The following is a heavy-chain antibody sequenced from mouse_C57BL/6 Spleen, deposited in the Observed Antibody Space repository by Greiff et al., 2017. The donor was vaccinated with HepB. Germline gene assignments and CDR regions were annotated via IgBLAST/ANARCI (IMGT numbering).Heavy chain of an antibody. Sequence: QVQLQQSGAELVRPGASVKLSCKASGYTFTDYYINWVKQRPGQGLEWIARIYPGSGNTYYNEKFKGKATLTAEKSSSTAYMQLSSLTSEDSAVYFCARESSGHFDYGGKGTTLTVSS. V-gene: IGHV1-76*01. J-gene: IGHJ2*01. D-gene: IGHD3-2*02. CDR2: IYPGSGNT. CDR3: ARESSGHFDY. CDR1: GYTFTDYY.